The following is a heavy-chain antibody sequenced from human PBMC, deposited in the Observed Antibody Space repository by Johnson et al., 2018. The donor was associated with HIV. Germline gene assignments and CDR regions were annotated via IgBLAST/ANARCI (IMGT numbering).Heavy chain of an antibody. CDR2: ISSSGSTI. V-gene: IGHV3-11*04. CDR1: GLTFSDYD. J-gene: IGHJ3*02. Sequence: QVQLVESGGGLVKPGGSLRLSCAASGLTFSDYDMSWIRQAPGKGLEWVSYISSSGSTIYYADSVEGRFTISRDNVKNTLYLQMNSLRAEDTAVYYCAREQELIGERAFDIWGQGTMVTVSS. CDR3: AREQELIGERAFDI. D-gene: IGHD6-13*01.